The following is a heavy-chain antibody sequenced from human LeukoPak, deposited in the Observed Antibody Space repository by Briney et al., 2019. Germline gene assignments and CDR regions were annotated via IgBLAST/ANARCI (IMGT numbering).Heavy chain of an antibody. CDR3: SAVPHWQDLFRP. J-gene: IGHJ5*02. V-gene: IGHV3-21*01. D-gene: IGHD1-1*01. CDR2: ISSSSSYI. Sequence: GGSLRLSCAASGFTFSSYAMSWVRQAPGEGLEWVSSISSSSSYIYYADSVKGRFTISRDNAKNSLYLQMNSLRAEDTAVYYLSAVPHWQDLFRPRGQGTLGNGPS. CDR1: GFTFSSYA.